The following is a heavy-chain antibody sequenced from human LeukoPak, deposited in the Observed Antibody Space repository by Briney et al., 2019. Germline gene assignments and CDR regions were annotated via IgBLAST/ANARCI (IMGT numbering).Heavy chain of an antibody. D-gene: IGHD4-23*01. J-gene: IGHJ4*02. CDR2: ISYDGSNK. Sequence: GGSLRLSCAASGFTFSSYAMHWVRQAPGKGLEWVAVISYDGSNKYYADSVKGRFTISRDNSKNTLYLQMNSLRAEDTAVYYCVSDGNANHFDYWGQGTLVTVSS. CDR1: GFTFSSYA. CDR3: VSDGNANHFDY. V-gene: IGHV3-30-3*01.